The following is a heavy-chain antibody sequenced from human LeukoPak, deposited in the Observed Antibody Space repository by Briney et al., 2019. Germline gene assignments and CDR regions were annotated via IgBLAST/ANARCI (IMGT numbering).Heavy chain of an antibody. CDR3: ARGAAAAGYHYYYGMDV. D-gene: IGHD6-13*01. Sequence: GSSVKVSCKASGGTFSSYAISWVRQAPGQGLEWMGRIIPIFGIANYAQKFQGRVTITADKSTSTAYMELSSLRSEDTAVYYCARGAAAAGYHYYYGMDVWGQGTTVTVSS. CDR1: GGTFSSYA. J-gene: IGHJ6*02. CDR2: IIPIFGIA. V-gene: IGHV1-69*04.